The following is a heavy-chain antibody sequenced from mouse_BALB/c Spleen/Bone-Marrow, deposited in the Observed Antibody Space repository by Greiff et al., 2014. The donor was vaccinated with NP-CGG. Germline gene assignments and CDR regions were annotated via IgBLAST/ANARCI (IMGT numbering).Heavy chain of an antibody. CDR2: IDTSDSYT. J-gene: IGHJ4*01. Sequence: VQLQQSGAELGMPGASVKMSCKASGYTFTDNWIYWVKQRPGQGLEWIGAIDTSDSYTNYNQKFMGKASLTVDASSSTAYVQVSSLTSDDSAVCYCARGGHDFSLDYWGQGTSVTVSS. D-gene: IGHD2-4*01. V-gene: IGHV1-69*01. CDR1: GYTFTDNW. CDR3: ARGGHDFSLDY.